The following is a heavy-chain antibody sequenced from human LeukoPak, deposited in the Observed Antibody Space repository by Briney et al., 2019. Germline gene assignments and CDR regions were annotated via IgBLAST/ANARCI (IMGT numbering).Heavy chain of an antibody. J-gene: IGHJ4*02. CDR3: AKGASGSYHGPQYSDY. D-gene: IGHD1-26*01. CDR1: GITFSSYG. Sequence: GGSLRLSCAASGITFSSYGMSWVRQAPGKGLEWVSVIIESGGRTYYADSVKGRFTISRDNSKNTLYLQMNSLRAEDTAVYYCAKGASGSYHGPQYSDYWGQGTLVTVSS. V-gene: IGHV3-23*01. CDR2: IIESGGRT.